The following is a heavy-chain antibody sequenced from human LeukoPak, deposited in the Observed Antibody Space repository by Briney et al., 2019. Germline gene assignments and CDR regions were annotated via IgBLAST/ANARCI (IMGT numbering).Heavy chain of an antibody. CDR3: AKDMALVVVTDNGMDV. V-gene: IGHV3-21*01. CDR2: ISWRSSDI. CDR1: GFTLSSYN. Sequence: GGSLRLSRVASGFTLSSYNMKWVRQAPGKRLEWVSSISWRSSDIEYADSVKGRFTISRDIDKKSLYLQMNSLRAEDTAVYYCAKDMALVVVTDNGMDVWGQGTTVTVSS. J-gene: IGHJ6*02. D-gene: IGHD2-21*02.